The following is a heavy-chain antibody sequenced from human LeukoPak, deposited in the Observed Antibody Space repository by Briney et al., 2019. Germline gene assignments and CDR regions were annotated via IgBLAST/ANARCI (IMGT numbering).Heavy chain of an antibody. J-gene: IGHJ5*02. CDR1: GGSISSSY. CDR2: ISYSGTT. Sequence: PSETLSLTCTVSGGSISSSYWNWVRQPPGKGLNWIGRISYSGTTNYNPSLKSRVTISSDTSKNQFSLKLTSVTAADTAVYYCARREVEMRASASGNWLGPWGQGTLVTVSS. CDR3: ARREVEMRASASGNWLGP. D-gene: IGHD3-10*01. V-gene: IGHV4-59*08.